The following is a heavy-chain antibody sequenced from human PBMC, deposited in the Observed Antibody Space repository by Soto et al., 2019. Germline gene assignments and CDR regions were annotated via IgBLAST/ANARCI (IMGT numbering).Heavy chain of an antibody. D-gene: IGHD2-15*01. Sequence: SETLSLTCAVYGGSFSGYYWSWIRQPPGKGLEWIGEINHSGSTNYNPSLKSRVTISVDTSKNQFSLKLSSVTAADTAVYYCARGGYQCRQIESAEYFQHWGQGKLVNVS. V-gene: IGHV4-34*01. CDR3: ARGGYQCRQIESAEYFQH. J-gene: IGHJ1*01. CDR2: INHSGST. CDR1: GGSFSGYY.